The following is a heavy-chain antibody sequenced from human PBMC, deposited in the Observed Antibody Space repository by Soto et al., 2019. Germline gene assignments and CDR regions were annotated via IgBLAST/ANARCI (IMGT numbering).Heavy chain of an antibody. V-gene: IGHV2-5*02. Sequence: SGPTLVNPTQTLTLTCTFSGFSLSTSGVGVGWNRQPPGKALEWLAVIYWDDSKHYSPSLRSRLTITKDTSKNQVVLTMTNMDPMDTGTYYCAHKGPEDWPLDYWGQGTLVTVSS. D-gene: IGHD3-9*01. CDR3: AHKGPEDWPLDY. J-gene: IGHJ4*02. CDR2: IYWDDSK. CDR1: GFSLSTSGVG.